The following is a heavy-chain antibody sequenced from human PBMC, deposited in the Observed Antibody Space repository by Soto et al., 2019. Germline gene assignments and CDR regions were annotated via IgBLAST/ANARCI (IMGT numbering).Heavy chain of an antibody. CDR3: ARDNRAYDYVWGSYRYNWFDP. CDR2: IYYSGST. V-gene: IGHV4-59*01. Sequence: SETLSLTCTVSGGSISSYYWSWIRQPPGKGLEWIGYIYYSGSTNYNPSLKSRVTISVDTSKNQFSLKLSSVTAADTAVYYCARDNRAYDYVWGSYRYNWFDPWGQGTLVTVSS. D-gene: IGHD3-16*02. CDR1: GGSISSYY. J-gene: IGHJ5*02.